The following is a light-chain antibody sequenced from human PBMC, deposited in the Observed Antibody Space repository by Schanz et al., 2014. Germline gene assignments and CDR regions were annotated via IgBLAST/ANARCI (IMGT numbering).Light chain of an antibody. V-gene: IGLV2-14*01. CDR3: SSYTSSSTRV. J-gene: IGLJ3*02. CDR2: DVS. Sequence: QSALTQPASVSGSPGQSITISCTGTNSDVGGYNHVSWYQQHPGKAPKLMIYDVSNRPSGVSNRFSGSKSGNTASLTISGLQAEDEADYYCSSYTSSSTRVFGGGTKLTVL. CDR1: NSDVGGYNH.